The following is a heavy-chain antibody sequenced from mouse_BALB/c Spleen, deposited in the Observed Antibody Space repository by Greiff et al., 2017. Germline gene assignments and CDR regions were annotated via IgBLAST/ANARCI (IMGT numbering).Heavy chain of an antibody. J-gene: IGHJ3*01. D-gene: IGHD1-1*01. V-gene: IGHV14-3*02. Sequence: EVQLQQSGAELVKPGASVKLSCTASGFNIKDTYMHWVKQRPEQGLEWIGRIDPANGNTKYDPKFQGKATITADTSSNTAYLQLSSLTSEDTAVYYCARGGDYYGSIPFAYWGQGTLVTVSA. CDR1: GFNIKDTY. CDR2: IDPANGNT. CDR3: ARGGDYYGSIPFAY.